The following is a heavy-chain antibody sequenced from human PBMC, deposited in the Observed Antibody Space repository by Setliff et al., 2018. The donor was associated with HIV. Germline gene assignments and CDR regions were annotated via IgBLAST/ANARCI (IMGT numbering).Heavy chain of an antibody. V-gene: IGHV1-18*04. CDR2: TNTYNGNT. CDR3: ARGGPPRVATLYWFDP. J-gene: IGHJ5*02. CDR1: GYTFINYG. Sequence: ASVKVSCKASGYTFINYGINWLRQAPGQGLEWMGWTNTYNGNTKYGQKFQGSVTMTTDTSTSTVYMELRSLTSDDTALYYCARGGPPRVATLYWFDPWGQGTLVTVSS. D-gene: IGHD2-15*01.